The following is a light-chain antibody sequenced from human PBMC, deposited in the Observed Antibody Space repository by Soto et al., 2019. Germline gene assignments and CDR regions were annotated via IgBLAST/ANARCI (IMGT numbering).Light chain of an antibody. CDR2: ATS. V-gene: IGKV1-39*01. CDR1: QDIRNY. J-gene: IGKJ1*01. CDR3: QQTYDLPRT. Sequence: DIQMTQSPSSLSASVGDRVTITCRASQDIRNYFNWYQQKPGKAPKLLIYATSTLQSGVPSRFSGSGSGTDFTLTITDLQPEDFASYFCQQTYDLPRTVGQGTKVDIK.